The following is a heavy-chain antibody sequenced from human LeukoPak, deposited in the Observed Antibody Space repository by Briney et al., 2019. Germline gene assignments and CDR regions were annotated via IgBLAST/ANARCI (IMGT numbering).Heavy chain of an antibody. CDR3: ARLQRVTMNAFDI. J-gene: IGHJ3*02. CDR2: IYHSGST. D-gene: IGHD3-22*01. Sequence: SETLSLACAVSGGSISVSNCWSWVRQPPGKGLEWIGEIYHSGSTNYNPSLKSRVTISIAKSKNQFSLKLSSVTAADTAVYYCARLQRVTMNAFDIWGQGTMVTVSS. CDR1: GGSISVSNC. V-gene: IGHV4-4*02.